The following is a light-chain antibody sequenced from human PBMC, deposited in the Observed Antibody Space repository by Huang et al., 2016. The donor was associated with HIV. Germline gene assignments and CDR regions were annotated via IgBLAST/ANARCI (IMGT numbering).Light chain of an antibody. Sequence: EIVMTQSPATLSVSPGERATHSCRASQSVSSNLAWYQQKPGQTPKLLIYGASTRASGIPARFGGSGSGTEFTLTITSLQSEDFAVYYCQQYDKWPPGWTFGQGTKVEIK. CDR1: QSVSSN. V-gene: IGKV3-15*01. CDR2: GAS. CDR3: QQYDKWPPGWT. J-gene: IGKJ1*01.